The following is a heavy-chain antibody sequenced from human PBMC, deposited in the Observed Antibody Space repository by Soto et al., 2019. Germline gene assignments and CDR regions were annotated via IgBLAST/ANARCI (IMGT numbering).Heavy chain of an antibody. CDR1: GGSISSYY. V-gene: IGHV4-59*08. J-gene: IGHJ3*02. CDR2: IYYSGST. CDR3: ARHGGYDFYDAFDI. D-gene: IGHD5-12*01. Sequence: QVRLQESGPGLVKPAETLSLTCTVSGGSISSYYWSWIRQTPGKGLEWIGYIYYSGSTNYNPSLTSRVTISVDTSKNQFSLKLSFVTSADTAVYYCARHGGYDFYDAFDIWGQGTMVTVSS.